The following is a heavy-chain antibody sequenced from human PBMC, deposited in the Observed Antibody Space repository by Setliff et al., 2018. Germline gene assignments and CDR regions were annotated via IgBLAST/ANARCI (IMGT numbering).Heavy chain of an antibody. CDR3: AMDQGVV. J-gene: IGHJ6*04. Sequence: PSETLSLTCSVSGVSLTSSHFYWSWIRQRPGKGLEWIGKIDYRGSTRYNPSLETRVSMSVDTSKNQSSLRLTSVTDADTAVYYCAMDQGVVWGKGTTVTVSS. V-gene: IGHV4-31*03. CDR2: IDYRGST. D-gene: IGHD2-2*03. CDR1: GVSLTSSHFY.